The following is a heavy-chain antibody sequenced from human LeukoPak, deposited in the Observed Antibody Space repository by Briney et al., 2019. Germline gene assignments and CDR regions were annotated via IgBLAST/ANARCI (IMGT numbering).Heavy chain of an antibody. CDR3: ARGSGVQVWSSLDY. Sequence: KSGGSLRLSCAASALTFSTYSMNCVRQAPGKGLEWVSSISSSGSYIYYADSVKGRFTISRDNAKNSLHLQMNSLRAEDTAVYYCARGSGVQVWSSLDYWGQGTLVTVSS. CDR1: ALTFSTYS. D-gene: IGHD5-18*01. V-gene: IGHV3-21*01. J-gene: IGHJ4*02. CDR2: ISSSGSYI.